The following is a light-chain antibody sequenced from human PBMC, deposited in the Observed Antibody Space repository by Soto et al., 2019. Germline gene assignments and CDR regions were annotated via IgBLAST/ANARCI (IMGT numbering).Light chain of an antibody. Sequence: EFVLTQSPGTLSLSPGERATLSCRASQSVTGSSLAWYQQRPGQAPRLLIFGASSRATGIPDRFSGSGSGTDFTLTISRLEPEDFAVYYCQQYGSSPSTFGGGTEVEIK. J-gene: IGKJ4*01. CDR2: GAS. CDR1: QSVTGSS. CDR3: QQYGSSPST. V-gene: IGKV3-20*01.